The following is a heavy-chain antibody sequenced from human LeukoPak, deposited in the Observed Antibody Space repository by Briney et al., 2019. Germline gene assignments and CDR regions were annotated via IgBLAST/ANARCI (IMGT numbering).Heavy chain of an antibody. CDR1: GGSISSYY. V-gene: IGHV4-59*01. Sequence: SETLSLTCTVSGGSISSYYWSWIRQPPGKGLEWIGYIYYSGSTNYNPSLKSRVTISVDTSKNQFSLKLSSVTAADTAVYYCASERGYNYPQYFDYWGQGTLVTVSS. D-gene: IGHD5-24*01. CDR3: ASERGYNYPQYFDY. CDR2: IYYSGST. J-gene: IGHJ4*02.